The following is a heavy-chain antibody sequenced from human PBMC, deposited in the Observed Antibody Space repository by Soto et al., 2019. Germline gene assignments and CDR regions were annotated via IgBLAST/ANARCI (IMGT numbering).Heavy chain of an antibody. D-gene: IGHD2-8*01. CDR1: GYNFTSYW. V-gene: IGHV5-51*01. Sequence: GESLKISCKGSGYNFTSYWIGWVRQMPGKGLEWMGIIYPGDSDTRYSPSFQGQVTISADKSISTAYLQWSSLKASDTAMYYCARVANCTNGVCSVFDYWGQGTLVTVSS. CDR2: IYPGDSDT. J-gene: IGHJ4*02. CDR3: ARVANCTNGVCSVFDY.